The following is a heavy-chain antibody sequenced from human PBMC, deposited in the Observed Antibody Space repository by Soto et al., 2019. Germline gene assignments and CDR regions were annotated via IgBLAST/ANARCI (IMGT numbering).Heavy chain of an antibody. Sequence: QVHLVESGGGVVQPGRSLRLSCAASGFTFNRYGIHWVRQAPGKGLEWVAVIWYDGSNKYYADTVKGRFTISRDNSKNTLYLQINSLRAEDTAVYYCTRGYGSGSYVFDYWGQGTLVTVSP. CDR3: TRGYGSGSYVFDY. D-gene: IGHD3-10*01. CDR2: IWYDGSNK. CDR1: GFTFNRYG. J-gene: IGHJ4*02. V-gene: IGHV3-33*01.